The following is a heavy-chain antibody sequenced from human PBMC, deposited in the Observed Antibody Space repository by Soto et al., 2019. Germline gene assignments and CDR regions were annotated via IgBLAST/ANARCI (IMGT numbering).Heavy chain of an antibody. V-gene: IGHV4-59*01. D-gene: IGHD3-10*01. J-gene: IGHJ3*02. CDR1: GGSISSYY. CDR2: IYYSGST. CDR3: AREKAFYGSGSRADAFDI. Sequence: SETLSLTCTVSGGSISSYYWSWIRQPPGKGLEWIGYIYYSGSTNYNPSLKSRVTISVDTSKNQFSLKLSSVTAADTAVYYCAREKAFYGSGSRADAFDIWGQGTMVTVSS.